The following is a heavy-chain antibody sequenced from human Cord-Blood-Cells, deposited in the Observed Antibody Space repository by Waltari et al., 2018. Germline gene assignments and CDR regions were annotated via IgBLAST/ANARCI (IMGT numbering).Heavy chain of an antibody. J-gene: IGHJ3*02. Sequence: QLQLQESGPGLVKPSETLSLTCTVSGGSISSSSYYWGWIRQPPGKGLEWIGSIYYSRSNYYNPSLKDRVTIYGDTSKNQVSLKLSSVTAADTAVYYCARHLTRFDRGYDSSFDIWGQGTMVTVSS. V-gene: IGHV4-39*01. CDR2: IYYSRSN. CDR3: ARHLTRFDRGYDSSFDI. CDR1: GGSISSSSYY. D-gene: IGHD5-12*01.